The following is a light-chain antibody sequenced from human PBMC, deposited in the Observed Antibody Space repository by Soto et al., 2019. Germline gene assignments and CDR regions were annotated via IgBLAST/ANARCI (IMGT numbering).Light chain of an antibody. V-gene: IGKV1-39*01. Sequence: DIQMTQSPSSLSASVGDRVTITCRASQSISDYLNWYQQKLGKAPKLLIYAASSLQSRTPSRFSGSGSGTDFTLTINSLQPEDFATYYCQQTYTTPQTFGQGTKLEIK. CDR3: QQTYTTPQT. CDR2: AAS. J-gene: IGKJ2*01. CDR1: QSISDY.